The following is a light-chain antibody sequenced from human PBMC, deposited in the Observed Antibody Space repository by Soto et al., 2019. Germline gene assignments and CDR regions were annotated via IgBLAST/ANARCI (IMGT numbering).Light chain of an antibody. CDR2: GAS. J-gene: IGKJ1*01. CDR3: QHYGGPPPWT. V-gene: IGKV3-20*01. Sequence: ENVLTQSPGTLSLSPGERATLSCRASQSVGSYLGWYQKKPGQAPRLLIYGASNRATGIPDRFSGSGSGTDFTLTISRLVPEDFAVYYCQHYGGPPPWTFGQGTKVEIK. CDR1: QSVGSY.